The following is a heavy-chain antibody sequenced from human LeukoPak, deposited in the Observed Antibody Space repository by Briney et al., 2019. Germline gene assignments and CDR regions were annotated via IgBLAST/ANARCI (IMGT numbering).Heavy chain of an antibody. J-gene: IGHJ3*02. D-gene: IGHD2-21*01. CDR2: IYTSGRT. CDR3: ASKGISALAGAFDI. CDR1: GGPISDYY. Sequence: SETLSLTCTVSGGPISDYYWSWIRQPAGKGLEWIGRIYTSGRTNYNPSLKTRVTMSVDTSKNQFSLRLSSVTAADTAVYYCASKGISALAGAFDIWGQGTMVTVSS. V-gene: IGHV4-4*07.